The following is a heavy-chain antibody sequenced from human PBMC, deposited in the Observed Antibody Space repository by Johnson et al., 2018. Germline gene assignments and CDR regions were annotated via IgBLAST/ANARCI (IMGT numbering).Heavy chain of an antibody. J-gene: IGHJ6*03. V-gene: IGHV3-30-3*01. CDR2: ISYDGGNE. Sequence: VQLQESGGGVVQPGRSLRLSCAASGFTFTNYAFHWVRQAPGKGLEWVAAISYDGGNEFYADSVKGRFTVSRDNYKNTLYLQMNSLRAEDTAVYYGARGSGYYYYMDVWGKGTTVTVSS. CDR3: ARGSGYYYYMDV. CDR1: GFTFTNYA.